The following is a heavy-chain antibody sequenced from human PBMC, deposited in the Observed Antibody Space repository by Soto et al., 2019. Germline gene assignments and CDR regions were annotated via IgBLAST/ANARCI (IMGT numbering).Heavy chain of an antibody. CDR3: ARGSAVVTAVLAY. CDR1: GYSFTSYY. CDR2: INPRDGST. J-gene: IGHJ4*02. V-gene: IGHV1-46*01. Sequence: QVQLVHSGAEVKKPGASVKVSCEASGYSFTSYYMHWVRQAPGQGLEWMAMINPRDGSTTYAQKCQDRVTVTRDTSRSIVYMEVSSLRFDDTAVYYCARGSAVVTAVLAYWGQGTLITVSS. D-gene: IGHD2-21*02.